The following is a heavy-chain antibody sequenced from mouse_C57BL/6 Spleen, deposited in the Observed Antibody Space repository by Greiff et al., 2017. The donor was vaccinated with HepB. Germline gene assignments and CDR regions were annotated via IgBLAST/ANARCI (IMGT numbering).Heavy chain of an antibody. V-gene: IGHV1-52*01. CDR1: GYTFTSYW. J-gene: IGHJ3*01. Sequence: QVQLQQPGAELVRPGSSVKLSCKASGYTFTSYWMHWVKQRPIQGLEWIGNIDPSDSETHYNQKFKDKATLTVDKSSSTAYMQLSSPTSEDSAVYYCARAGDGYYGWFAYWGQGTLVTVSA. CDR2: IDPSDSET. D-gene: IGHD2-3*01. CDR3: ARAGDGYYGWFAY.